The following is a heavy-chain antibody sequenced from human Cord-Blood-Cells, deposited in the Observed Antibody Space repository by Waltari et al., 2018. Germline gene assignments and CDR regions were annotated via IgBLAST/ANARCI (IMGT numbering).Heavy chain of an antibody. V-gene: IGHV3-33*01. CDR1: GFPFSSYA. CDR2: IWYDGSNK. CDR3: ARETSGSYDY. D-gene: IGHD1-26*01. Sequence: QVQLVESGGGVVQPGRSLRLSCAASGFPFSSYAMHWVRQAPGKGLEWVAVIWYDGSNKYYADSVKGRFTISRDNSKNTLYLQMNSLRAEDTAVYYCARETSGSYDYWGQGTLVTVSS. J-gene: IGHJ4*02.